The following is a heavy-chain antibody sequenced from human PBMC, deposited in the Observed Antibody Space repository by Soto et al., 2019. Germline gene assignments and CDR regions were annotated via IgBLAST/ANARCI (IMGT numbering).Heavy chain of an antibody. V-gene: IGHV3-30*03. J-gene: IGHJ2*01. Sequence: QVQLVESGGGVVQPGRSLGLSCAASGFTFNTYGMHWVRQAPGKGLEWVAAISYDGINKYYVDSVRDRFTISRDNSKNTQYLQMKSVRDDDTAFYYCARSPQPTRGMHWYFDLWGRGILVTVSS. CDR2: ISYDGINK. CDR1: GFTFNTYG. D-gene: IGHD5-12*01. CDR3: ARSPQPTRGMHWYFDL.